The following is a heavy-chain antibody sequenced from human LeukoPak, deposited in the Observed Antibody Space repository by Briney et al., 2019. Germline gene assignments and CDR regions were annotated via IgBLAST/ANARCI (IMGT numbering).Heavy chain of an antibody. CDR3: ATEAHRSVTTPYYYYMDV. Sequence: ASVKVSCKASGYTFTSYDINWVRQATGQGLEWIGWMNPNSGNTGYAQKFQGRVTMTRNTSISTAYMELSSLRSEDTAVYYCATEAHRSVTTPYYYYMDVWGKGTTVTVSS. V-gene: IGHV1-8*01. CDR2: MNPNSGNT. CDR1: GYTFTSYD. D-gene: IGHD4-17*01. J-gene: IGHJ6*03.